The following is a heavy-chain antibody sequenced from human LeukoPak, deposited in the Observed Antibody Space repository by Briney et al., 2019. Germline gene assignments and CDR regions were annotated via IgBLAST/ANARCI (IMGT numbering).Heavy chain of an antibody. V-gene: IGHV1-18*04. J-gene: IGHJ4*02. CDR3: ARDGGGGNSF. D-gene: IGHD4-23*01. CDR2: ISSYSGNT. CDR1: GYTFTGYY. Sequence: GASVKVSCKASGYTFTGYYMHWVRQAPGQGLEWMAWISSYSGNTDYAQKFQGRVTMTTDTSTSTVYMELRSLTSDDTAVYYCARDGGGGNSFWGQGTLVTVSS.